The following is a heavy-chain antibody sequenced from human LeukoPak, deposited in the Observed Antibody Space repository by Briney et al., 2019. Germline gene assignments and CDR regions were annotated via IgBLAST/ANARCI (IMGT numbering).Heavy chain of an antibody. CDR1: GFTFSSYS. Sequence: GGSLRLSCAASGFTFSSYSMNWVRQAPGKGLEWVSAISGSGGSTYYADSVKGRFTISRDNSKNTLYLQMNSLRAEDTAVYYCAKGGGFGELLYPYYFDYWGQGTLVTVSS. CDR3: AKGGGFGELLYPYYFDY. J-gene: IGHJ4*02. V-gene: IGHV3-23*01. D-gene: IGHD3-10*01. CDR2: ISGSGGST.